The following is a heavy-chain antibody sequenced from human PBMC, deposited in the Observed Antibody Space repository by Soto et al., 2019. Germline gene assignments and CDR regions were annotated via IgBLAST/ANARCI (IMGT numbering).Heavy chain of an antibody. Sequence: LSLTFAVYGGSFSGYYWSWIRQPPGKGLEWIGEINHSGSTNYNPSLKSRVTISVDTSKNQFSLKLSSVTAADTAVYYCATTEPRSSGWFNYWGQGTLVTV. J-gene: IGHJ4*02. V-gene: IGHV4-34*01. CDR3: ATTEPRSSGWFNY. D-gene: IGHD6-19*01. CDR2: INHSGST. CDR1: GGSFSGYY.